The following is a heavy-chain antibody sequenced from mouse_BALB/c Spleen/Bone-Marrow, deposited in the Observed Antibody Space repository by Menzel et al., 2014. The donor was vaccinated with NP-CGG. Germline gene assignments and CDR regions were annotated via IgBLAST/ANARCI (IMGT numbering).Heavy chain of an antibody. CDR1: GYAFSAYW. D-gene: IGHD1-2*01. J-gene: IGHJ2*01. CDR3: TRYTATFDY. V-gene: IGHV1-80*01. CDR2: IYPGDGDT. Sequence: VKLVESGAELVRPGSSVKISCKASGYAFSAYWMNWVKPRPGQGLEWIGQIYPGDGDTNYNGKFKGKATLTADKSSSTAYMQLSSLTSEDSAVYFCTRYTATFDYWGQGTTLTVSS.